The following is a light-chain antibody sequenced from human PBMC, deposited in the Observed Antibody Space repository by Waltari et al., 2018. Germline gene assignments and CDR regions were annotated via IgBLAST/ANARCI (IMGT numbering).Light chain of an antibody. CDR1: SSNIGSNS. Sequence: QSVLTQPPSASGAPGQRVTISCSGSSSNIGSNSVYWYQQFPGTAPRLLIYRNLQGPSGVPERFSGSKSGTSASLAISGLRSEDEADYYCAVWDDNLYGVVFGGGTKLTVL. CDR3: AVWDDNLYGVV. CDR2: RNL. V-gene: IGLV1-47*01. J-gene: IGLJ2*01.